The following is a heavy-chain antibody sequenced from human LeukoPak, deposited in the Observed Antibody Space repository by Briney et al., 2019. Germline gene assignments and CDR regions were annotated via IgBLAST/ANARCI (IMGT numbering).Heavy chain of an antibody. D-gene: IGHD3-22*01. V-gene: IGHV1-2*02. CDR2: INPNSGGT. Sequence: ASVKVSCKASGYTFTCYYMHWVRQAPGQGLEWMGWINPNSGGTNYAQKFQGRVTMTRDTSISTAYMELSRLRSDDTAVYYCARDPWYYYDSSGYSNGYFDYWGQGTLVTVSS. CDR1: GYTFTCYY. CDR3: ARDPWYYYDSSGYSNGYFDY. J-gene: IGHJ4*02.